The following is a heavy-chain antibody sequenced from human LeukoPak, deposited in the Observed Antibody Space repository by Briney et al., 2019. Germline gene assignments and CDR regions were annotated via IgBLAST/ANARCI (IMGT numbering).Heavy chain of an antibody. J-gene: IGHJ6*03. Sequence: NPGGSLRLSCAASGFTFSSYSMNWVRQAPGKGLEWASSISSSSSYIYYADSVKGRFTISRDNSKNTLYLQMNSLRAEDTAVYYCAREGYYYMDVWGKGTTVTVSS. V-gene: IGHV3-21*04. CDR2: ISSSSSYI. CDR1: GFTFSSYS. CDR3: AREGYYYMDV.